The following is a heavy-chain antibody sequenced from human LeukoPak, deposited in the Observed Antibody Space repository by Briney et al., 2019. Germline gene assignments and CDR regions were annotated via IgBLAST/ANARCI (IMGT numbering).Heavy chain of an antibody. CDR3: ARLRGYTSGNPGY. D-gene: IGHD5-18*01. Sequence: SETLSLTCTVSGASINSSSCYWGWIRQPPGKGLEWIGSIYYNGDTYYNSSLKSRLTISVDTSKNQFTLKLSSMTAADTALYYCARLRGYTSGNPGYWGQGSLVTVSS. CDR2: IYYNGDT. J-gene: IGHJ4*02. V-gene: IGHV4-39*01. CDR1: GASINSSSCY.